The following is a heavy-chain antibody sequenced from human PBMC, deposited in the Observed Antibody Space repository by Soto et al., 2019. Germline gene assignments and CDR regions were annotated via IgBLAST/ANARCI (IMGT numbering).Heavy chain of an antibody. V-gene: IGHV3-23*01. J-gene: IGHJ5*02. CDR1: GFTFSSYA. CDR3: AKDNLVTGYYDSSGPRLDP. Sequence: QPGGSLRLSCAASGFTFSSYAMSWVRQAPGKGLEWVSAISGSGGSTYYADSVKGRFTISRDNSKNTLYLQMNSLRAEDTAVYYCAKDNLVTGYYDSSGPRLDPWGQGTLVTVSS. D-gene: IGHD3-22*01. CDR2: ISGSGGST.